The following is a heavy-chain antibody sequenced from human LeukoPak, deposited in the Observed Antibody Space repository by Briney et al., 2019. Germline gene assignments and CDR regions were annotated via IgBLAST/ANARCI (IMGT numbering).Heavy chain of an antibody. CDR1: GYSFSGHY. CDR2: ISPNSGGT. CDR3: ARADVLVVAAYYYYYMDV. D-gene: IGHD2-15*01. J-gene: IGHJ6*03. V-gene: IGHV1-2*02. Sequence: ASVKVSCKASGYSFSGHYMHWVRQAPGQGPEWMGWISPNSGGTNYAQKFQGRVTMTRDTSISTAYMELSRLRSDDTAVYYCARADVLVVAAYYYYYMDVWGKGTTVTVSS.